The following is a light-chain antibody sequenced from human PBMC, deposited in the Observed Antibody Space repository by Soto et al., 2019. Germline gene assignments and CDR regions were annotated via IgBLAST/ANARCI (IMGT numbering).Light chain of an antibody. Sequence: QSALTQPASVSGSPGQSITISCTGTSSDVGSDNLVSWYQQHPGKAPKLMIYEGSKRPSGVSNRFSGSKYGNTAFLTISGLQADDEADYYCCSYAGSSTWVFGGGTKLTVL. CDR3: CSYAGSSTWV. CDR1: SSDVGSDNL. V-gene: IGLV2-23*01. J-gene: IGLJ3*02. CDR2: EGS.